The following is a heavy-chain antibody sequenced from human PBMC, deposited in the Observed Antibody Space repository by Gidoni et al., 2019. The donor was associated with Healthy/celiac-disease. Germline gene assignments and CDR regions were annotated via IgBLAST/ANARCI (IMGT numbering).Heavy chain of an antibody. CDR2: ISSSSSYI. V-gene: IGHV3-21*01. Sequence: EVQLVESGGGLVKPGVSLRLSCEASGFPFRSYSMNWVRQAPGKGLEWVSSISSSSSYIYYADTVKGRFTISRDNAKNSLYLQINSLRAEDTAVYYCARDARLLMDGYYYYGMDVWGQGTTVTVSS. J-gene: IGHJ6*02. CDR1: GFPFRSYS. D-gene: IGHD2-15*01. CDR3: ARDARLLMDGYYYYGMDV.